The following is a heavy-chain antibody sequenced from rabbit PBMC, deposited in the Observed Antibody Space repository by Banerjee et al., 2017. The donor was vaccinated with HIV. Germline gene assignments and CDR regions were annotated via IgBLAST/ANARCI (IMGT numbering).Heavy chain of an antibody. Sequence: QEQLVESGGGLVQPEGSLALTCKASGFDLSGSYWICWVRQAPGKGLEWIGCIYTGSDSTYYASWAKGRFTISKTSSTTVTLQMTSLTAADTATYFCARTLDTTIKNFNLWGPGTLVTVS. J-gene: IGHJ4*01. CDR3: ARTLDTTIKNFNL. D-gene: IGHD1-1*01. CDR2: IYTGSDST. CDR1: GFDLSGSYW. V-gene: IGHV1S45*01.